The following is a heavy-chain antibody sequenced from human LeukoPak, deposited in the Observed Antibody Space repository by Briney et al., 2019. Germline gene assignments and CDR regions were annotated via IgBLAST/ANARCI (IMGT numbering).Heavy chain of an antibody. J-gene: IGHJ4*02. V-gene: IGHV4-34*01. CDR3: ARAGGGDIVVVPAAISYFDY. Sequence: PGGSLRLSCAASGFTFSSYEMNWVRQPPGKGLEWIGEINHSGSTNYNPSLKSRVTISVDTSKNQFSLKLSSVTAADTAVYYCARAGGGDIVVVPAAISYFDYWGQGTLVTVSS. CDR2: INHSGST. CDR1: GFTFSSYE. D-gene: IGHD2-2*01.